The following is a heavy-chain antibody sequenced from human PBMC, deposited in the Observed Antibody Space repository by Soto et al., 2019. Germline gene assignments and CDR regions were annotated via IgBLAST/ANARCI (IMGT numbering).Heavy chain of an antibody. D-gene: IGHD6-13*01. CDR1: GFTFRSFT. Sequence: GGVLKVYCADSGFTFRSFTMNWVRQAPGKGLEWVSTISSNSAYIYYTDALRGRFTISRDNAKNSLHLQMNSLRAEDTAVYYCTRDASRDSSARGWFDPWGPGTLVTVSS. CDR3: TRDASRDSSARGWFDP. J-gene: IGHJ5*02. CDR2: ISSNSAYI. V-gene: IGHV3-21*01.